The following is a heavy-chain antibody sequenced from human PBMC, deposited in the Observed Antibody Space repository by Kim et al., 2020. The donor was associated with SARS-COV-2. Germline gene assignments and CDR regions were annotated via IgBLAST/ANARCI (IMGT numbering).Heavy chain of an antibody. V-gene: IGHV3-48*03. Sequence: YYADSVKGRFTISRDNAKNSLYLQMNSLGAEDTAVYYCARGKQFDDAFDIWGQGTMVTVSS. CDR3: ARGKQFDDAFDI. D-gene: IGHD6-19*01. J-gene: IGHJ3*02.